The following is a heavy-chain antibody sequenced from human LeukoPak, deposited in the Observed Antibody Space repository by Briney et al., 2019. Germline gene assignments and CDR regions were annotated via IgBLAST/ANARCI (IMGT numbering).Heavy chain of an antibody. CDR1: GFSFSSYA. CDR3: ARERYGGYAYDY. Sequence: GGSLRLSCAASGFSFSSYAMHWVRQAPGKGLEWVSYISSSDSTIYYADSVKGRFTISRDNAKNSLYLQMNSLRAEDTAVYYCARERYGGYAYDYWGRGTLVTVSS. D-gene: IGHD5-12*01. CDR2: ISSSDSTI. V-gene: IGHV3-48*03. J-gene: IGHJ4*02.